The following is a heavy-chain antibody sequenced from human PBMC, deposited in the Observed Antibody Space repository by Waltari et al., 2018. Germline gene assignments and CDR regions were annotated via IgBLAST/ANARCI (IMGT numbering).Heavy chain of an antibody. CDR3: ARGGRFGLIVGATRWFDP. D-gene: IGHD1-26*01. V-gene: IGHV4-34*01. CDR1: GGSFSGYY. Sequence: QVQLQQWGAGLLKPSETLSLTCAVYGGSFSGYYWSWIRQPPGKGLEWIGEINHSGSTNYNPSLKSRVTISVDTSKNQFSLKLSSVTAADTAVYYCARGGRFGLIVGATRWFDPWGQEPWSPSPQ. CDR2: INHSGST. J-gene: IGHJ5*02.